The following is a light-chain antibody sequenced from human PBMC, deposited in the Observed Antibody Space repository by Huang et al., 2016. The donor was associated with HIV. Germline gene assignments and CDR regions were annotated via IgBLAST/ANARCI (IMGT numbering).Light chain of an antibody. Sequence: ENVLTQSPGTLSLSPGERATLSCRASQSVSSNYLAWYQQKPGQAPSLLIYGVSSRATGIPDRFSGSGSGTDFTLTISTLEPEDFAVYYCQLYARSQWTFGQGTKVEIK. CDR2: GVS. V-gene: IGKV3-20*01. CDR3: QLYARSQWT. CDR1: QSVSSNY. J-gene: IGKJ1*01.